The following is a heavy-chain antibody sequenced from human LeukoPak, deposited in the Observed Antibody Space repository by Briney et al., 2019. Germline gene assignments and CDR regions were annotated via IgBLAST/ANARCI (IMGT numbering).Heavy chain of an antibody. CDR3: ARALIHYDSSGPFDY. Sequence: SGTLSLTCAVSGGSISSSNWWSWVRQPPGKGLEWIGEIYHSGSTNYNPSLKSRVTISVDKSKNQFSLKLSSVTAADTAVYYCARALIHYDSSGPFDYWGQGTLVTVSS. V-gene: IGHV4-4*02. J-gene: IGHJ4*02. CDR1: GGSISSSNW. CDR2: IYHSGST. D-gene: IGHD3-22*01.